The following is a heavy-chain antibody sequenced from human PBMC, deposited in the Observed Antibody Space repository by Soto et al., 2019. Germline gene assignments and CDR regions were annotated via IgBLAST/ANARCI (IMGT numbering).Heavy chain of an antibody. CDR1: GYTFTSYY. CDR3: ARADTAMSRYYYYGMDV. V-gene: IGHV1-46*01. D-gene: IGHD5-18*01. J-gene: IGHJ6*02. CDR2: INPSGGST. Sequence: GASVKVSCKASGYTFTSYYMHWVRQAPGQGLEWMGIINPSGGSTSYAQKFQGRVTMTRDTSTSTVYMELSSLRSEDTAVYYCARADTAMSRYYYYGMDVWGQGTTVTVSS.